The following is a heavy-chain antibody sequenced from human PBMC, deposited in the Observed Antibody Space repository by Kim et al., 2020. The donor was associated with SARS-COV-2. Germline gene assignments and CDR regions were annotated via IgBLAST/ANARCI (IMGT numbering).Heavy chain of an antibody. V-gene: IGHV5-10-1*01. D-gene: IGHD3-9*01. J-gene: IGHJ4*02. Sequence: TPSFQGHVTISADKSISTAYLQWSSLKASDTAMYYCARDYGILTGWVDYWGQGTLVTVSS. CDR3: ARDYGILTGWVDY.